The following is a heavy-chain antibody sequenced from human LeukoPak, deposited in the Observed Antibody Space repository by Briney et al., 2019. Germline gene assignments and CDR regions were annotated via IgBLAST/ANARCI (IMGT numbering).Heavy chain of an antibody. CDR1: GYTFTSYG. J-gene: IGHJ3*02. CDR2: ISGYNGNT. V-gene: IGHV1-18*01. CDR3: ARASFGELSTDAFDI. Sequence: ASVKVSCKASGYTFTSYGISWVRQAPGQGLEWMGWISGYNGNTNSAQILQGRVTMTTDTSTSTAYMELRSLRSDDTAVYYCARASFGELSTDAFDIWGQGTMVTVSS. D-gene: IGHD3-10*01.